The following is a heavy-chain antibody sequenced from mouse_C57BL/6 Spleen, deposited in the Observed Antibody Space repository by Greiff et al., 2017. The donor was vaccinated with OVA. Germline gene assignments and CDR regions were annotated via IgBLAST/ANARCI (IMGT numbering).Heavy chain of an antibody. D-gene: IGHD1-1*01. CDR2: ISSGSSTI. Sequence: EVQLQESGGGLVKPGGSLKLSCAASGFTFSDYGMHWVRQAPEQGLEWVAYISSGSSTIYYADTVKGRFTISRDNAKNTLFLQMTSLRSEDKARNYGARNIGNGSRDAMDYWGQGTSVTVSS. CDR3: ARNIGNGSRDAMDY. V-gene: IGHV5-17*01. CDR1: GFTFSDYG. J-gene: IGHJ4*01.